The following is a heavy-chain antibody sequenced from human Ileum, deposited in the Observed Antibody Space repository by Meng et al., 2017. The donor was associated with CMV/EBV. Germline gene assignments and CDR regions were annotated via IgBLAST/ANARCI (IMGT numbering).Heavy chain of an antibody. CDR1: GFTFSSYS. V-gene: IGHV3-48*04. Sequence: GGSLRLSCAASGFTFSSYSMNSVRQAPGKGLEWVSYISSSSSTIYYADSVKGRFTISRDDAKNALYLQLNSLRADDTAVYYCARDSIVVVPAARLLGMDVWGQGTTVTVSS. J-gene: IGHJ6*02. CDR2: ISSSSSTI. D-gene: IGHD2-2*01. CDR3: ARDSIVVVPAARLLGMDV.